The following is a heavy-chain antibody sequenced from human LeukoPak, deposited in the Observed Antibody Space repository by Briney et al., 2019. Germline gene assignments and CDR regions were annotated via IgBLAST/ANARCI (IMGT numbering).Heavy chain of an antibody. V-gene: IGHV1-18*01. CDR3: ARGAAGPVYGMDV. CDR1: GYTFTSYG. CDR2: ISAYNGNT. D-gene: IGHD6-13*01. Sequence: GASVTVSCTASGYTFTSYGISWVRQAPGQGREWMGWISAYNGNTNYAQKLQGRVTMTTDTSTSTAYIELRSLRSDDTAVYYCARGAAGPVYGMDVWGQGTTVTVSS. J-gene: IGHJ6*02.